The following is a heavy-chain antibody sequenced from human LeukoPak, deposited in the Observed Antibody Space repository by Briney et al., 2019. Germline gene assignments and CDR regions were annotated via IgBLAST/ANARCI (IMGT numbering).Heavy chain of an antibody. CDR2: VYYSGTT. CDR1: GGSVSSYY. D-gene: IGHD1-26*01. Sequence: SETLSLTCTVSGGSVSSYYWSWIRQPPGKGLEWIGYVYYSGTTDYNPSLKSRVTISVDTSKNQFSLKLTSVTAEDTAVYYCARAVGGTYVTFDFWGQGTMVTVSS. J-gene: IGHJ3*01. V-gene: IGHV4-59*02. CDR3: ARAVGGTYVTFDF.